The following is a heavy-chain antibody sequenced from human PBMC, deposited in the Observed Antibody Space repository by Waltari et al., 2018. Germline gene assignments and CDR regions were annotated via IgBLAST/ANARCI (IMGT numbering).Heavy chain of an antibody. D-gene: IGHD3-22*01. Sequence: QVQLQESGPGLVKPSETLSLTCPVSGGSISSYYWRWIRQPPGKGLEWIGYIYYSGSTNYNPSLKSRVTISVDTSKNQFSLKLSSVTAADTAVYYCARSMDSGYYPRSYYYYGMDVWGQGTTVTVSS. V-gene: IGHV4-59*08. CDR1: GGSISSYY. CDR2: IYYSGST. CDR3: ARSMDSGYYPRSYYYYGMDV. J-gene: IGHJ6*02.